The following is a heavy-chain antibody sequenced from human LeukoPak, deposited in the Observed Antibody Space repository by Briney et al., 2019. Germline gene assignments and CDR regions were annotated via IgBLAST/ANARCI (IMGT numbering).Heavy chain of an antibody. CDR2: IYYSGST. Sequence: SETLSLTCAVYGGSFSGYYWGWIRQPPGKGLEWIGSIYYSGSTYYNPSLKSRVTISVDTSKNQFSLKVRSVTAADTAVYYCARLGLVVVAVTGFYWGQGTLVTVSS. CDR3: ARLGLVVVAVTGFY. J-gene: IGHJ4*02. D-gene: IGHD2-15*01. V-gene: IGHV4-39*01. CDR1: GGSFSGYY.